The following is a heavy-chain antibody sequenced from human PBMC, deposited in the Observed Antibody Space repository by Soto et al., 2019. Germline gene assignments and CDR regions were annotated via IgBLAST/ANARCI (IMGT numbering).Heavy chain of an antibody. V-gene: IGHV4-34*01. CDR3: ARCIAGSWFDP. Sequence: PSETLSLTCAVYGGSFSGYYWSWIRQPPGKGLEWIGEINHSGSTNYNPSLKSRVTISVDTSKNQFSLKLSSVTAADTAVYYCARCIAGSWFDPWGQGTLVTVSS. CDR1: GGSFSGYY. J-gene: IGHJ5*02. CDR2: INHSGST. D-gene: IGHD1-20*01.